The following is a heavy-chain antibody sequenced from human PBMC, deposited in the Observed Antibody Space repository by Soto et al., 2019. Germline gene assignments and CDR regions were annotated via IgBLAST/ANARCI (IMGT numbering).Heavy chain of an antibody. CDR3: ARGIQDFSGYTDYGNYYYYYMDV. V-gene: IGHV3-66*01. D-gene: IGHD5-12*01. CDR2: IYSGGST. CDR1: GFTVSSNY. Sequence: GGSLRLSCAASGFTVSSNYMSWVRQAPGKGLEWVSVIYSGGSTYYADSVKGRFTISRDNSKNTLYLQMNSLRAEDTAVYYCARGIQDFSGYTDYGNYYYYYMDVWGKGTTVTVSS. J-gene: IGHJ6*03.